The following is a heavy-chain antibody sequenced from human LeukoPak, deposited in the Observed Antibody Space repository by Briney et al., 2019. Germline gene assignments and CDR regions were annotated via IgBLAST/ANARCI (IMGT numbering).Heavy chain of an antibody. D-gene: IGHD3-10*01. V-gene: IGHV1-18*01. CDR3: AREWLWFGELPGGDY. CDR2: ISAYNGNT. CDR1: GYTFTSYG. J-gene: IGHJ4*02. Sequence: ASVKVSCKASGYTFTSYGISWVRQAPGQGLEWMGWISAYNGNTNYAQKLQGRVTMTTDTSTSTAYMELRSLRSDDTAVYYCAREWLWFGELPGGDYWGQGTLVTVSS.